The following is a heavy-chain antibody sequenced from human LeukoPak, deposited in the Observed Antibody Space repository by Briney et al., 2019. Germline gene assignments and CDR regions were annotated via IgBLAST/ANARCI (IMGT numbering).Heavy chain of an antibody. CDR1: GFTFSSYA. D-gene: IGHD6-19*01. CDR3: AKDYSSSAWYVFDY. V-gene: IGHV3-23*01. Sequence: GGSLRLSCAASGFTFSSYAMSWVRQAPGKGQEWVSGISGSGGSTSYAASVKGRFTLSRDNSKNTLYLQMNSLRAEDTAVYYCAKDYSSSAWYVFDYWGQGTLVTVSS. CDR2: ISGSGGST. J-gene: IGHJ4*02.